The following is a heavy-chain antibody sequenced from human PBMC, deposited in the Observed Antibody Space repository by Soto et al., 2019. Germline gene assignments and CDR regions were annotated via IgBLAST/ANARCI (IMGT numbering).Heavy chain of an antibody. J-gene: IGHJ4*02. D-gene: IGHD1-26*01. CDR2: IDARSNYI. CDR3: VRENEMAGATSAFEY. CDR1: GLRFNSYS. Sequence: GGSLRLSCEASGLRFNSYSMNWVRQAPQKGLEWVSLIDARSNYIYYADSVKGRFTISRDNARNSLYLQMDSLRVEDTAVYYCVRENEMAGATSAFEYWGQGTPVTVSS. V-gene: IGHV3-21*06.